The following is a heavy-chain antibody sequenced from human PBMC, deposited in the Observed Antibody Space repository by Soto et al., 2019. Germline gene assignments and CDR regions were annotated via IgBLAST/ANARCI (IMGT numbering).Heavy chain of an antibody. D-gene: IGHD1-26*01. V-gene: IGHV4-59*01. CDR1: GASIASSH. CDR2: IYYSGTT. J-gene: IGHJ4*02. Sequence: NPSETLSLTCTVSGASIASSHWTWIRQSPGKGLEWIGYIYYSGTTNYNPSLKSRVTISVDTSKNQFSLKLNSVTAADTAMYYCARVISGSYKQIDYWGQGTLVIVSS. CDR3: ARVISGSYKQIDY.